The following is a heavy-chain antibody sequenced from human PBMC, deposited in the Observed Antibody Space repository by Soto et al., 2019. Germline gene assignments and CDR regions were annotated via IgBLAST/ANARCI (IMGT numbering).Heavy chain of an antibody. J-gene: IGHJ4*02. V-gene: IGHV4-34*01. D-gene: IGHD3-10*01. CDR1: GGSFSGYY. CDR2: INHSGST. CDR3: ARVKYGSGRDQVDY. Sequence: PSETLSLTCAVYGGSFSGYYWSWIRQPPGKGLEWIGEINHSGSTNYNPSLKSRVTISVDTSKNQFSLKLSSVTAADTAVYYCARVKYGSGRDQVDYWGQGTLVTVS.